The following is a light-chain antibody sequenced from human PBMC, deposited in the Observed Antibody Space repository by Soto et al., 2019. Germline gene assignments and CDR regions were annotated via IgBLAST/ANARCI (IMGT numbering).Light chain of an antibody. CDR2: DVS. Sequence: QSALTQPASVSGSPGQSITISCTGTSSDVHGYNYVSWYQQYPGKAPKLMIYDVSNRPSGVSNRFSGSKSGNTASLTISGLQAEDEADYYCNSYTSSSIWVFGGGTKLTVL. J-gene: IGLJ3*02. CDR1: SSDVHGYNY. V-gene: IGLV2-14*03. CDR3: NSYTSSSIWV.